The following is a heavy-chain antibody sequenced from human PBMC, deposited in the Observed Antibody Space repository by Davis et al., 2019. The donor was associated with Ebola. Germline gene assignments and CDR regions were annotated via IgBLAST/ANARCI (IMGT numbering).Heavy chain of an antibody. V-gene: IGHV4-31*03. CDR3: ARDLRYDSSGYDYYFYMDV. D-gene: IGHD3-22*01. CDR1: GGSISRGGSY. J-gene: IGHJ6*03. Sequence: PSETLSLTCTVSGGSISRGGSYWTWIRQHPGKGLEWIGYIYYSGSTYYKPSPKSRVTISLDTSKNQFSLNLYSVTAADTAVYNCARDLRYDSSGYDYYFYMDVWGKGTTVTVSS. CDR2: IYYSGST.